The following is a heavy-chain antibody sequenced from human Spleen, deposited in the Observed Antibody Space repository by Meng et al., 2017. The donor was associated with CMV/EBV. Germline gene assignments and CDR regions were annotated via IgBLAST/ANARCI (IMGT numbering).Heavy chain of an antibody. CDR2: ISAYNGNT. CDR3: ARSSRTSVNNWFDP. V-gene: IGHV1-18*01. J-gene: IGHJ5*02. Sequence: KASVYTFTSYGISWVRQAPGQGLEWMGWISAYNGNTNYAQKLQGRVTMTTDTSTSTAYMELRSLRSDDTAVYYCARSSRTSVNNWFDPWGQGTLVTVSS. D-gene: IGHD2-2*01. CDR1: VYTFTSYG.